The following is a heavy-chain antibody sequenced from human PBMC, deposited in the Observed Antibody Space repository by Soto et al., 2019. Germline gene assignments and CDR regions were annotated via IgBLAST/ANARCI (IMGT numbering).Heavy chain of an antibody. D-gene: IGHD5-18*01. J-gene: IGHJ6*01. CDR2: IRSKADSYAT. CDR1: GFTFSGSA. Sequence: HPGGSLRLSCAASGFTFSGSAMHWVRQASGKGLEWVGRIRSKADSYATAYAASVKGRFTISRDDSKNTAYLQMNSLKVDDTAVYYCTMDTPTVPYGLDVWGKETXVSVCS. CDR3: TMDTPTVPYGLDV. V-gene: IGHV3-73*01.